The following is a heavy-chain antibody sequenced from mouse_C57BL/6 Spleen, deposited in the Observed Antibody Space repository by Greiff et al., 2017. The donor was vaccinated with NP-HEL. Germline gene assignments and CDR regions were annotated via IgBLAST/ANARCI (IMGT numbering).Heavy chain of an antibody. V-gene: IGHV14-4*01. D-gene: IGHD1-1*01. CDR3: TTADYYGSSPYFDY. CDR2: IDPENGDT. Sequence: EVQLQQSGAELVRPGDSVKLSCTASGFNIKDDYMHWVKQRPEQGLAWIGWIDPENGDTEYASKFQGKATITADTSSNTAYLQLSSLTSEDTAVYYCTTADYYGSSPYFDYWGQGTTLTVSS. J-gene: IGHJ2*01. CDR1: GFNIKDDY.